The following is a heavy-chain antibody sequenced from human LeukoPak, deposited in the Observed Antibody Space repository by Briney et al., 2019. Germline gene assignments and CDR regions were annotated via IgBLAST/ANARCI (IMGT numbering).Heavy chain of an antibody. CDR3: ARVGVGARIAFDI. Sequence: SETLSLTCTVSGDSISSGSFYWSWTRQPAGKGLEWIGRIHTSGSTSYSPSLKSRVTMSVDTSKNQFSLKLSSVTAADTAVYYCARVGVGARIAFDIWGQGTVVTVSS. CDR1: GDSISSGSFY. V-gene: IGHV4-61*02. CDR2: IHTSGST. D-gene: IGHD1-26*01. J-gene: IGHJ3*02.